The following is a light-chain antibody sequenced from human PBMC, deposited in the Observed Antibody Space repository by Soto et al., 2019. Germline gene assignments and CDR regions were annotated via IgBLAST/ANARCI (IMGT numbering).Light chain of an antibody. Sequence: DIQMTQSPSSLSASVGERVTITCRASQSSSSYLNWYQQKPGKAPKLLIYAASSLQSGVPSRLSGSGSGTDFTLTISSLQPEDFATYYCQQSYSTPQTFGGGTKVDIK. CDR3: QQSYSTPQT. J-gene: IGKJ4*01. CDR1: QSSSSY. CDR2: AAS. V-gene: IGKV1-39*01.